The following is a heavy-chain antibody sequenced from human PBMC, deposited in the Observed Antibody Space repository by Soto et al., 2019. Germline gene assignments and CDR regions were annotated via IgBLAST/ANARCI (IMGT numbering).Heavy chain of an antibody. CDR3: ARDAYSSPAYYYGMDV. Sequence: GGSLRLSCAASGFTFSSYWMSWVRQAPGKGLEWVANIKQDGSEKYYVDSVKGRFTISRDNAMNSLYLQMNSLRAEDTAVYYCARDAYSSPAYYYGMDVWGQGTTVTVSS. D-gene: IGHD6-13*01. J-gene: IGHJ6*02. CDR2: IKQDGSEK. CDR1: GFTFSSYW. V-gene: IGHV3-7*01.